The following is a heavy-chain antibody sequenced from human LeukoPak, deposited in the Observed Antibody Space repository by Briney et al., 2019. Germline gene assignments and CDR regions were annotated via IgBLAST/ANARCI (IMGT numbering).Heavy chain of an antibody. V-gene: IGHV4-39*01. CDR1: GGSISSSSYY. J-gene: IGHJ4*02. D-gene: IGHD5-18*01. CDR2: IYYSGST. Sequence: SETLSLTCTVSGGSISSSSYYWGWIRQPPGKGLEWIGSIYYSGSTYYNPSLKSRVTISVDTSKNQFSLKLSSVTAAGTAVYYCAGGYSRFVFDYWGQGTLVTVSS. CDR3: AGGYSRFVFDY.